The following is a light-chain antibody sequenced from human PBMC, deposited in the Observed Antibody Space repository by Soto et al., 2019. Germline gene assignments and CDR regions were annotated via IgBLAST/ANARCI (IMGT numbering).Light chain of an antibody. CDR3: QQYGSSPRT. CDR1: QSVSSSY. J-gene: IGKJ4*01. Sequence: EIVLTQSPGTLTLSPGERATLSCRASQSVSSSYLAWYQQKPGQAPRLLIYGASSMATGIPDRFSGSGSGTDFTLTISRLEPEDFAVYYCQQYGSSPRTFGGGTKVEIK. V-gene: IGKV3-20*01. CDR2: GAS.